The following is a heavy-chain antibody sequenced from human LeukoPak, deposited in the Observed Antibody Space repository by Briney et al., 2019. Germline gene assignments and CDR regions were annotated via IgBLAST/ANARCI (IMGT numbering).Heavy chain of an antibody. Sequence: PGRPLRLSCSASGFTFNRFYLHWVRQAPGKGLEFVSHISSNGATTYYADSVKGRFTISRGNSKNTLYLQMSSLRADDTAVYYCVKDRSIAAPNNDFFDSWGQGALVTVSS. CDR2: ISSNGATT. V-gene: IGHV3-64D*06. D-gene: IGHD6-6*01. CDR1: GFTFNRFY. J-gene: IGHJ4*02. CDR3: VKDRSIAAPNNDFFDS.